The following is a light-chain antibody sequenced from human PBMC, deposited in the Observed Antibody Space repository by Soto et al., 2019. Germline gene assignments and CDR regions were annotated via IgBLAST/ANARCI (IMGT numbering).Light chain of an antibody. CDR1: QSVGSSY. J-gene: IGKJ2*01. V-gene: IGKV3-20*01. Sequence: EIGLTQSPGTLSLSPGERATLSCRASQSVGSSYLARYQQKPGQAPRLLIYGASSRATGTPDRFSRSESGTDFALAISRLEPEDFAVYYCQQYGSVYTFGQGTELEIK. CDR2: GAS. CDR3: QQYGSVYT.